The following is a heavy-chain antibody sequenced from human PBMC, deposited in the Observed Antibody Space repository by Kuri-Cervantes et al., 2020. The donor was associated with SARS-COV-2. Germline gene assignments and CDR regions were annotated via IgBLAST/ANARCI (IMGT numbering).Heavy chain of an antibody. D-gene: IGHD6-25*01. CDR3: ARDRSQSGENAFDI. Sequence: GESLKISCAASGFTFDDYAMHWVRQAPGKGLEWVSGINWNGGSTGYADSVKGRFTISRDNAKNSLYLQMNSLRAEDTALYYCARDRSQSGENAFDIWGQGAMVTVSS. J-gene: IGHJ3*02. V-gene: IGHV3-20*04. CDR2: INWNGGST. CDR1: GFTFDDYA.